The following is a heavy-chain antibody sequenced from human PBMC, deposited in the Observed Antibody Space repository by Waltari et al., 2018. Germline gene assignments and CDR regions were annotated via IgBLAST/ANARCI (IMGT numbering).Heavy chain of an antibody. CDR1: GFTVSSNY. Sequence: EVQLVESGGGLVQPGGSLRLSCAASGFTVSSNYMSWVRQAPGKGLESVSVIYSGGSTYYADSVRGRFTISRDNAKNMLYLQMSSLRAEDTAVYYCAGASNYYYYYGMDVWGQGTTVTVSS. V-gene: IGHV3-66*02. J-gene: IGHJ6*02. CDR2: IYSGGST. CDR3: AGASNYYYYYGMDV.